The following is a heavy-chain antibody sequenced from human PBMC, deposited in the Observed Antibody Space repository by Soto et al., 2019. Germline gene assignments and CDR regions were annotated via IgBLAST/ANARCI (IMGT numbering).Heavy chain of an antibody. J-gene: IGHJ5*02. CDR1: GFTFSSYS. D-gene: IGHD3-10*01. Sequence: GGSLRLSCAASGFTFSSYSMNWVRQAPGKGLEWVSSISSSSSYIYYADSVKGRFTISRDNAKNSLYLQMNSLRAEDTAVYYCARDGLLWFGELFLNWFDPWGQGTLVTVSS. CDR3: ARDGLLWFGELFLNWFDP. CDR2: ISSSSSYI. V-gene: IGHV3-21*01.